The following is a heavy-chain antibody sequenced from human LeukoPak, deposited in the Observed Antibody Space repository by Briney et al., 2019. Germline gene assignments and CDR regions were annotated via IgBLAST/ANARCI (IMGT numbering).Heavy chain of an antibody. CDR1: GGSFTYTNYY. D-gene: IGHD5-18*01. J-gene: IGHJ4*02. Sequence: SGTLSLTCTVSGGSFTYTNYYWGWIRQPPGKGLQWIGVIYYNGKTYYNPSLKSRVTVAVDTSKNQFSLKLSSVTAADTAVYYCARGGYSYGNFDYWGQGTLVTVSS. CDR2: IYYNGKT. CDR3: ARGGYSYGNFDY. V-gene: IGHV4-39*07.